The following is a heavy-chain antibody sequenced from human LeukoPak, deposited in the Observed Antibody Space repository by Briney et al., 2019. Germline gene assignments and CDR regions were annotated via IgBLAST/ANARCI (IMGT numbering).Heavy chain of an antibody. CDR1: GFTFDDYA. J-gene: IGHJ4*02. V-gene: IGHV3-9*01. D-gene: IGHD4-11*01. Sequence: GGSLRLSCAASGFTFDDYAMHWVRQAPGKGLEWVSGISWNSGSIGYADSVKGRFTISRDNAKNSLYLQMNSLRAADTAVYYCARDRGSSVNYWGQGTLVAVSS. CDR3: ARDRGSSVNY. CDR2: ISWNSGSI.